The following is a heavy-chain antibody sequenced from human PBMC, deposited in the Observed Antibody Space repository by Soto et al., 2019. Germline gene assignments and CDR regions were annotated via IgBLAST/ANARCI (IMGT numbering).Heavy chain of an antibody. CDR1: GFTFGDYA. D-gene: IGHD2-21*01. CDR2: IRSKAYGGTT. J-gene: IGHJ6*03. Sequence: GGSLRLSCTASGFTFGDYAMSWFRQAPGKGLEWVGFIRSKAYGGTTEYAASVKGRFTISRDDSKSIAYLQMNSLKTEDTAVYYCTRDGVDRGGDYYYYMDVWGKGTTVTVSS. CDR3: TRDGVDRGGDYYYYMDV. V-gene: IGHV3-49*03.